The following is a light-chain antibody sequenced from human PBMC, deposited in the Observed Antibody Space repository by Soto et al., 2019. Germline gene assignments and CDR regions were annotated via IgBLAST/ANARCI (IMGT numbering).Light chain of an antibody. Sequence: DIVMTQSPLSLPVTPGEPTSISCRSSQSVSSNLAWYQQRPGQAPRLLIYSVSSRDTDIPARFSGGGSGTEFTLTINSLQTEDFGVYYCQQYNVWPQTFGQGTKVDIK. CDR2: SVS. V-gene: IGKV3-15*01. J-gene: IGKJ1*01. CDR1: QSVSSN. CDR3: QQYNVWPQT.